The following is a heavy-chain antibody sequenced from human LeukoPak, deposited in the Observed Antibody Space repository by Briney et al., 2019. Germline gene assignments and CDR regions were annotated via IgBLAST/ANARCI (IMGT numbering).Heavy chain of an antibody. CDR2: IGTAGDT. CDR3: ARAIWFGEPHYYYGMDV. V-gene: IGHV3-13*01. D-gene: IGHD3-10*01. J-gene: IGHJ6*02. Sequence: GGSLRLSCAASGFTFSSYDMHWVRQATGKGLEWVSAIGTAGDTYYPGSVKGRFTISRENAKNSLYLQMNSLRAGDTAVYYCARAIWFGEPHYYYGMDVWGQGTTVTVSS. CDR1: GFTFSSYD.